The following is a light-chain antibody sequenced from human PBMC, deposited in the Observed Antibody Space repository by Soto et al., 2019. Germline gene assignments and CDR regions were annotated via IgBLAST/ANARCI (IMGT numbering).Light chain of an antibody. J-gene: IGKJ2*01. CDR1: QSVSSSY. CDR3: QQYGSSPRYT. V-gene: IGKV3-20*01. CDR2: GAS. Sequence: EIVLTQSPGTLSLSPGERATLSCRASQSVSSSYLAWYQQKPGQAPRLLIYGASSRATGIPDRFSGSGSGTDFPLTISRLEPEAFAVYYCQQYGSSPRYTFGQGTKLEIK.